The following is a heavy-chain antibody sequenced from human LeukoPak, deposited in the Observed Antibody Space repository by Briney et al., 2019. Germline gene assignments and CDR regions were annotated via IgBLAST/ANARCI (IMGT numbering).Heavy chain of an antibody. Sequence: GGSLRLSCAASGFTFSSYSMNWVRQAPGKGLEWVSAISSSSSNIYYADSVKGRFTISRDNAKNSLYLQMNSLRAGDTAVYDCVGMGSSGWTMDYWGQGTLVTVSS. V-gene: IGHV3-21*01. D-gene: IGHD6-19*01. CDR2: ISSSSSNI. CDR1: GFTFSSYS. J-gene: IGHJ4*02. CDR3: VGMGSSGWTMDY.